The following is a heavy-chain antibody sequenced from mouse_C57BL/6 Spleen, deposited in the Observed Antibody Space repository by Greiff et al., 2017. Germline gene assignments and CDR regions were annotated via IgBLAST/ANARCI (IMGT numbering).Heavy chain of an antibody. D-gene: IGHD1-1*02. CDR2: INPYNGGT. V-gene: IGHV1-19*01. J-gene: IGHJ1*03. CDR3: ARGGMVKGDWYFDV. Sequence: VQLQQSGPVLVKPGASVKMSCKASGYTFTDHYMNWVKQSHGKSLEWIGVINPYNGGTSYNQKFKGKATLTVDKSSSTAYMELNSLTSEDSAVYYCARGGMVKGDWYFDVWGTGTTVTVSS. CDR1: GYTFTDHY.